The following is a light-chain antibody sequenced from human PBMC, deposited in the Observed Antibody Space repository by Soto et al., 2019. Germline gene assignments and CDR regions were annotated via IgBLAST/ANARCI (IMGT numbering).Light chain of an antibody. CDR3: QVWDSSSAHVV. CDR1: DIGSKG. V-gene: IGLV3-21*01. Sequence: SYELTQPPSVSVAPGKTASISCGGNDIGSKGVHWYQQKPGQAPVLVIYSDTDLPPVITERFSGSNSANLATLTISRVEAGDEADYYCQVWDSSSAHVVFGGGTKLTVL. CDR2: SDT. J-gene: IGLJ2*01.